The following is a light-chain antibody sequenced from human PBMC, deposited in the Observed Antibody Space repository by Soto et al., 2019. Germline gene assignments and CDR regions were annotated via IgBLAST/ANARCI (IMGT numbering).Light chain of an antibody. V-gene: IGKV1-5*01. Sequence: DIQMTQSPSTPSGSVGDRVTITCRASQTISSWLAWYQQKPGKAPKLLIYAASTLQSGVPSRFSGSGSGTDFTLTISCLQSEDFATYYCQQYYSYPRTSGQGTKVDIK. CDR3: QQYYSYPRT. CDR1: QTISSW. J-gene: IGKJ1*01. CDR2: AAS.